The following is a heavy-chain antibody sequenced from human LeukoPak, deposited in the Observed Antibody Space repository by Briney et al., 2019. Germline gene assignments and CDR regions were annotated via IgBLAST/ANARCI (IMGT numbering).Heavy chain of an antibody. CDR2: ISYGRST. Sequence: SETLSLTCTVSGGSISSSSYYWGCIRQPPGKGLEWIGSISYGRSTYYNPSLKSRVTISVDTSKNHFSLKLSSVTAADTAVYYCALPLGGAFDIWGQGTMVTVSS. J-gene: IGHJ3*02. CDR3: ALPLGGAFDI. D-gene: IGHD3-16*01. CDR1: GGSISSSSYY. V-gene: IGHV4-39*07.